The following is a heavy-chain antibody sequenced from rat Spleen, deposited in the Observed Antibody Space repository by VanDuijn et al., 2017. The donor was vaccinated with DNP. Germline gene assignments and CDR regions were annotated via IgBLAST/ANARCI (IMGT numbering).Heavy chain of an antibody. CDR3: ARGGRSYFDY. J-gene: IGHJ2*01. CDR1: GFTFSDYN. D-gene: IGHD1-11*01. Sequence: EVQLEESGGGLVQPGGSLKVSCEASGFTFSDYNMAWVRQTPKKGLEWVATISPSGGSTYYRDSVKGRFTVSRDNAKSTLYLQMNSLRSEDMATYYCARGGRSYFDYWGHGVMVTVSS. CDR2: ISPSGGST. V-gene: IGHV5-7*01.